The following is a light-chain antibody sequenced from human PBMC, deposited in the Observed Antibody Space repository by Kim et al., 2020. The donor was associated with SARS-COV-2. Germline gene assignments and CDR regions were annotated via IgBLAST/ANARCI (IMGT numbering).Light chain of an antibody. CDR2: NNN. J-gene: IGLJ1*01. Sequence: ELTQPPSASGTPGQRVTISCSGSSSNIGNNTVNWYQQLPGTAPKVLIYNNNERPSGVPDQFSGSKSGTSASLAISGLQSEDEADYYCAAWDDGLNASYVFGTGTKVTVL. CDR1: SSNIGNNT. CDR3: AAWDDGLNASYV. V-gene: IGLV1-44*01.